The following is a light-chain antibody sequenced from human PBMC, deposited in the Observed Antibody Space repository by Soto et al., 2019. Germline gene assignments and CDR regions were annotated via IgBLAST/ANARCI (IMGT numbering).Light chain of an antibody. CDR2: GNN. CDR3: QSYDSSLSVWV. V-gene: IGLV1-40*01. CDR1: SSNIGAGYD. J-gene: IGLJ3*02. Sequence: QSVRTQPPSVSGAPGQRVTGSCTGSSSNIGAGYDVHWYHQLPGTAPKLLIYGNNNRPSGVPDRFSGSRSGTSASLAITGLQAEDEADYYCQSYDSSLSVWVFGGGTKLTVL.